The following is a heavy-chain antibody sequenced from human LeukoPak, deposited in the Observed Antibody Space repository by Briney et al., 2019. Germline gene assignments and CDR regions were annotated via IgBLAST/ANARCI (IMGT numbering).Heavy chain of an antibody. CDR1: GGSISSYY. CDR3: ARGHRASITMVRGVAPSNWFDP. V-gene: IGHV4-59*01. Sequence: SETLSLTCTVSGGSISSYYWSWIRQPPGKGLEWIGYTYYSGSTNYNPSHKSRVTISVDTSKNQFSLKLSSVTAADTAVYYCARGHRASITMVRGVAPSNWFDPWGQGTLVTVSS. J-gene: IGHJ5*02. CDR2: TYYSGST. D-gene: IGHD3-10*01.